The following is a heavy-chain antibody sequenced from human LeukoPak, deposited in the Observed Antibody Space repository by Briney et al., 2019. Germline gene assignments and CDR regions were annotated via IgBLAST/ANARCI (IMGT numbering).Heavy chain of an antibody. CDR2: IYYSGST. D-gene: IGHD6-13*01. J-gene: IGHJ5*02. V-gene: IGHV4-59*08. CDR1: GGSISSYY. Sequence: SETLSLTCTVSGGSISSYYWSWIRQPPGKGLEWIGYIYYSGSTNYNPSLKSRVTISVDTSKNQFSLKLSSVTAADTAVYYCARLYSSSWTTKGWFDPWGQGTLVTVSS. CDR3: ARLYSSSWTTKGWFDP.